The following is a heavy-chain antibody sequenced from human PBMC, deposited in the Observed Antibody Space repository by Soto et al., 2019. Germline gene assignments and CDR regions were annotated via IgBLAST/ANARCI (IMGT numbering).Heavy chain of an antibody. CDR3: GGYCSAGSCLSGDY. D-gene: IGHD2-15*01. CDR2: ISSSSTYI. Sequence: VGSLRLSCAASGFTFSTYNMNWVRQAPVKVLEWVSSISSSSTYIYYADSVKVRFTISRDNAKNSLYLQMNSLRAEDTAVYYCGGYCSAGSCLSGDYWGQGTLVTVSS. V-gene: IGHV3-21*01. CDR1: GFTFSTYN. J-gene: IGHJ4*02.